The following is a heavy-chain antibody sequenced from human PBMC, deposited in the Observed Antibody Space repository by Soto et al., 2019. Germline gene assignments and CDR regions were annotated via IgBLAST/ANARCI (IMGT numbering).Heavy chain of an antibody. D-gene: IGHD2-2*01. CDR3: AREIGCVVVQDARFDP. V-gene: IGHV6-1*01. J-gene: IGHJ5*02. CDR1: GDSVSSNSAA. CDR2: TYYRSKWYN. Sequence: SQTLSLTCAISGDSVSSNSAAWNWIRQSPSRGLEWLGRTYYRSKWYNDYAVSVKSRITINPDTSKNQFSLQLNSVTPEDTAVYYCAREIGCVVVQDARFDPWGQGTLVTVSS.